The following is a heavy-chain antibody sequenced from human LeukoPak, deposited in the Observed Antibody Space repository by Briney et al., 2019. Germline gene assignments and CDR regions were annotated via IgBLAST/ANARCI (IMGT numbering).Heavy chain of an antibody. CDR1: GGSISSSSYY. J-gene: IGHJ4*02. Sequence: PSETLSLTCTVSGGSISSSSYYWGWLRQPPGKGLEWIGSIYYSGSTYYNPSLKSRVTISVDTSKNQFSLKLSSVTAADTAVYYCASPAVAGHDYWGQGTLVTVSS. V-gene: IGHV4-39*01. CDR3: ASPAVAGHDY. D-gene: IGHD6-19*01. CDR2: IYYSGST.